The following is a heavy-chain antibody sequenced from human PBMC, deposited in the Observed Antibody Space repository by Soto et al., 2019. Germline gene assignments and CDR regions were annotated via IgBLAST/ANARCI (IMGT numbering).Heavy chain of an antibody. D-gene: IGHD6-19*01. CDR2: INQDGGGT. V-gene: IGHV3-7*01. CDR3: ARYFRGSGRYFFDY. Sequence: GGSLRLSCVASGFTFISSFMGWVRHAPGKGLEWVANINQDGGGTYYVDSVEGRFTISRDNAKDSLYLQMNIPRGEDTAAYYCARYFRGSGRYFFDYWGQGTLVTVSS. CDR1: GFTFISSF. J-gene: IGHJ4*02.